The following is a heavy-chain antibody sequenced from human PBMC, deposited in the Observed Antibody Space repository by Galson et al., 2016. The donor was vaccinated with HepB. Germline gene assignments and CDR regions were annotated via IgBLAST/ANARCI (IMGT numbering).Heavy chain of an antibody. Sequence: SETLSLTCTVSGDSISGDSISNNYWRSWVRQSPGKGLEWIGEIYQTGTANYDPSFTRRVSMSVDKSKNQFSLRLDSVTAADTAVYYCTRGTLGTAATMAFDYWGQGTLVSVSS. J-gene: IGHJ4*02. CDR2: IYQTGTA. CDR1: GDSISGDSISNNYW. D-gene: IGHD4/OR15-4a*01. CDR3: TRGTLGTAATMAFDY. V-gene: IGHV4-4*02.